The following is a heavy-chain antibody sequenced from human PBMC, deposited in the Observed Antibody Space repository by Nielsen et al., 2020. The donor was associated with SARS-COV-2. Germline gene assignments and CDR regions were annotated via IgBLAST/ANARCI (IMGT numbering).Heavy chain of an antibody. D-gene: IGHD1-26*01. Sequence: SVKVSCKSSGGTFSKYAIKWVRQAPGQGLEWMGGIIPIFGTTNYAQRFQGRVTITADKSTSTAYMELSSLRSEDTAVYYCARGVQLRAQFDYWGQGTLVTVSS. CDR2: IIPIFGTT. CDR3: ARGVQLRAQFDY. J-gene: IGHJ4*02. CDR1: GGTFSKYA. V-gene: IGHV1-69*06.